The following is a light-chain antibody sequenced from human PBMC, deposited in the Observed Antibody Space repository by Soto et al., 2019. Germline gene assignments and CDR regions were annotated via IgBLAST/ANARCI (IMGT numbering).Light chain of an antibody. CDR1: QSVSSSY. CDR2: GAS. CDR3: QQYASSPPGVT. V-gene: IGKV3-20*01. Sequence: EIVLTQSPGTLSLSPGEIATLSCRASQSVSSSYLAWYQQKPGQAPRLLIYGASSRATDIPDRFSGSGSGTDFTLTISRLEREDFAVYYCQQYASSPPGVTFGPGTKVDIK. J-gene: IGKJ3*01.